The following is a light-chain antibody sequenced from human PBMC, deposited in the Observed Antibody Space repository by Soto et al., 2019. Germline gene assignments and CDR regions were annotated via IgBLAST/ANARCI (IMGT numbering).Light chain of an antibody. CDR2: GAF. Sequence: EIVMPQSPATLSVSPGETATLSCRASQSVSSNLAWYQQKPGQGPRLLIYGAFTRATGIPARFSGSGSGTEFTLTISRLQSEDFAVYYCQQDKNWPPLTFGGGTKVEIK. CDR3: QQDKNWPPLT. CDR1: QSVSSN. J-gene: IGKJ4*01. V-gene: IGKV3-15*01.